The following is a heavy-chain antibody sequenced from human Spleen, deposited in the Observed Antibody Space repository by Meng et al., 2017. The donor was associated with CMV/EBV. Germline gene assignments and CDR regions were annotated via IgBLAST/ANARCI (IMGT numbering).Heavy chain of an antibody. CDR2: IRRKDYGGSA. V-gene: IGHV3-49*04. D-gene: IGHD3-3*01. CDR1: GFTFGDYA. J-gene: IGHJ6*02. CDR3: SRDVYRSVGCGMDV. Sequence: GESLKISCTGSGFTFGDYAMTWVRQAPGKGLEWVGFIRRKDYGGSAEYAASVKDRFTISRDDSKSIAYLQMNSLKSEDTAVYYCSRDVYRSVGCGMDVWGQGTTVTVSS.